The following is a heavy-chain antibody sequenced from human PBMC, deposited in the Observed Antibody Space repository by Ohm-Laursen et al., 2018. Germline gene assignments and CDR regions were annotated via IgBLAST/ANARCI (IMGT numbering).Heavy chain of an antibody. CDR2: IKSTDDTR. J-gene: IGHJ6*02. D-gene: IGHD3-3*01. Sequence: GASVKVSCKASGYTFTSYYMHWVRQAPGQGLEWMGIIKSTDDTRTYAQKFQGRVTMTKDRSTSTVYMELSNLRSDDTAVYYCARDFEWATDVWGQGTLVTVSS. V-gene: IGHV1-46*01. CDR1: GYTFTSYY. CDR3: ARDFEWATDV.